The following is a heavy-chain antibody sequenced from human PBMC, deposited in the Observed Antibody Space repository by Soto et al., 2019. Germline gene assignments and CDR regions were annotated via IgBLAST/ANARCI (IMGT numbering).Heavy chain of an antibody. CDR2: IVPMLGTP. D-gene: IGHD1-26*01. V-gene: IGHV1-69*01. CDR3: ARNGTYSSSLSQYSGMDV. CDR1: GGTFDNFI. J-gene: IGHJ6*02. Sequence: QVQLVQSGAEVKEPGSSVRVSCKASGGTFDNFIMNWVRQTPGRGLEWMGGIVPMLGTPTYAEKFKGRVTISATGSTSTMSMEVTSLRSEDTAIYYCARNGTYSSSLSQYSGMDVCGQGTTVTVSS.